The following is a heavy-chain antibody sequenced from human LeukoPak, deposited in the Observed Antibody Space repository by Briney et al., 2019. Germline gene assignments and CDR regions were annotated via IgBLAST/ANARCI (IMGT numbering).Heavy chain of an antibody. Sequence: GSSVKVSCKASGGTFSSYAISWVRQAPGQGLEWMGRIIPILGIANYAQKFQGRVTITADKSTSTAYMELSSLRSEDTAVYYCARSVYSYGYLIGDTTVTTSLDYWGQGTLVTVSS. CDR3: ARSVYSYGYLIGDTTVTTSLDY. CDR1: GGTFSSYA. V-gene: IGHV1-69*04. D-gene: IGHD5-18*01. J-gene: IGHJ4*02. CDR2: IIPILGIA.